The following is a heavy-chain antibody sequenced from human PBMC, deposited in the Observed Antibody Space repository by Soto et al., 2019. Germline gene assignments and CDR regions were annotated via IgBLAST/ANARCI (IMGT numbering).Heavy chain of an antibody. V-gene: IGHV1-18*01. J-gene: IGHJ4*02. CDR2: ISAYNGNT. Sequence: ASVKVPGKASGYTFTSYGISWVRQAPGQGLEWMGWISAYNGNTNYAQKLQGRVTMTTDTSTSKAYMELRSLRSDDTAVYYCASHCSSTICSLDYWGQGTLVHVSS. CDR1: GYTFTSYG. D-gene: IGHD2-2*01. CDR3: ASHCSSTICSLDY.